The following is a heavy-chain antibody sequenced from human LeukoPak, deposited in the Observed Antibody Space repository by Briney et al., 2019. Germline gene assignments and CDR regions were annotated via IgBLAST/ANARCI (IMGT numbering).Heavy chain of an antibody. CDR3: ARYQGIISRETYFDL. V-gene: IGHV5-51*01. J-gene: IGHJ2*01. Sequence: PGESLKISCKGSGYSFTSYWIGWVRQMPGKGLEWMGLIYPGDSDTRYSPSFQGQVTISADKSISTAYLQWSSLKASDTSMYYCARYQGIISRETYFDLWGRGTLVTVSS. D-gene: IGHD2-15*01. CDR2: IYPGDSDT. CDR1: GYSFTSYW.